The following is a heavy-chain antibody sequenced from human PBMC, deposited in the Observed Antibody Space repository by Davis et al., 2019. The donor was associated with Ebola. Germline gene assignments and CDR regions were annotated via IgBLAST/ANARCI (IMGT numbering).Heavy chain of an antibody. Sequence: ASVKVSCKASGYTFTSYGISWVRQAPGHGLEWMGWISAYNGNTNYAQKLQGRVTMTTDTSTSTAYMELSRLRSDDTAVYYCASSPGGQMDYWGQGTLVTVSS. CDR3: ASSPGGQMDY. D-gene: IGHD6-25*01. CDR1: GYTFTSYG. CDR2: ISAYNGNT. V-gene: IGHV1-18*04. J-gene: IGHJ4*02.